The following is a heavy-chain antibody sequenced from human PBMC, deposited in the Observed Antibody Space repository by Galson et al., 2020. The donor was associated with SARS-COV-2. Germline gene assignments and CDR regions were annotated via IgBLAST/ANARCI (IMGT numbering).Heavy chain of an antibody. CDR3: ARGFNGLSGTRFDP. J-gene: IGHJ5*02. Sequence: SETLSLTCSASSASIITYYWGWIRQPPGKGLEYIAYISYSGSSNYNPSLKSRVTISVDTSKNAFSLKLSSLTAADTAIYYCARGFNGLSGTRFDPWGQGILVTVSS. CDR1: SASIITYY. V-gene: IGHV4-59*01. D-gene: IGHD1-1*01. CDR2: ISYSGSS.